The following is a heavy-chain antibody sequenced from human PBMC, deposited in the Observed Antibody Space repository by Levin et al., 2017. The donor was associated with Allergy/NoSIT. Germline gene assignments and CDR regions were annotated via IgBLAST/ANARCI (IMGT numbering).Heavy chain of an antibody. Sequence: LSLTCAASGFTFSSYWMSWVRQAPGKGLEWVANIKQDGSEKYYVDSVKGRFTISRDNAKNSLYLQMNSLRAEDTAVYYCARATTNWGDYSADAFDIWGQGTMVTVSS. V-gene: IGHV3-7*01. CDR1: GFTFSSYW. J-gene: IGHJ3*02. CDR2: IKQDGSEK. D-gene: IGHD4-17*01. CDR3: ARATTNWGDYSADAFDI.